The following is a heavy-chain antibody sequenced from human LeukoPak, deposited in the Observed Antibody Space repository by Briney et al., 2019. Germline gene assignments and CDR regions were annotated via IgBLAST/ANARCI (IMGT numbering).Heavy chain of an antibody. CDR2: INHSGST. V-gene: IGHV4-34*01. J-gene: IGHJ4*02. Sequence: PSETLSLTCAVYGGSFSGYYWSWIRQPPGKGLEWIGEINHSGSTNYNPSLKSRVTISVDTSKNQFSLKLSSVTAADTAVYYCARRHYVWGSYRYRRYFDYWGQGTLVTVSS. CDR3: ARRHYVWGSYRYRRYFDY. CDR1: GGSFSGYY. D-gene: IGHD3-16*02.